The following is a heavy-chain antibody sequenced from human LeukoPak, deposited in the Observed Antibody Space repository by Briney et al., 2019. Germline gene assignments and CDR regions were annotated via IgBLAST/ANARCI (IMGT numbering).Heavy chain of an antibody. V-gene: IGHV1-24*01. CDR1: GYTLTELS. D-gene: IGHD1-26*01. CDR3: ATRVIVGATNYFDY. CDR2: FDPEDGET. J-gene: IGHJ4*02. Sequence: ASVKVSCKVSGYTLTELSMHWVRQAPGKGLEWMGGFDPEDGETIYAQKFQGRVTKTEDTSTDTAYMELSSLRSEDTAVYYCATRVIVGATNYFDYWGQGTLVTVSS.